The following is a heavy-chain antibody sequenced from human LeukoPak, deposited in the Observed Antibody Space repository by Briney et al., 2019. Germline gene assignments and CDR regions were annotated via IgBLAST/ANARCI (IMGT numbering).Heavy chain of an antibody. CDR1: GYSFTSFG. D-gene: IGHD3-22*01. V-gene: IGHV7-4-1*02. CDR2: INTNTGNP. Sequence: GASVKVSCKASGYSFTSFGMNWVRQAPGQGLEWLGWINTNTGNPTYGQGFTGRFVFSLDTSVSTAYLQINTLKAEDTAVYYCARDLDSSSFDYWGQGTLVTVSS. CDR3: ARDLDSSSFDY. J-gene: IGHJ4*02.